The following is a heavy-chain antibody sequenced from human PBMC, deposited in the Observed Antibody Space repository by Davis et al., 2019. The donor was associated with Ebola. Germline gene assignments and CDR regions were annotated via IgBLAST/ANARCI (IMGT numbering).Heavy chain of an antibody. CDR3: ARWEGAGGYFDY. J-gene: IGHJ4*02. D-gene: IGHD2-8*02. V-gene: IGHV1-69*06. Sequence: SVKVSCKASGYTFTSYGISWVRQAPGQGLEWMGGIIPIFGTANYAQKFQGRVTITADKSTSTAYMELSSLRSEDTAVYYCARWEGAGGYFDYWGQGTLVTVSS. CDR2: IIPIFGTA. CDR1: GYTFTSYG.